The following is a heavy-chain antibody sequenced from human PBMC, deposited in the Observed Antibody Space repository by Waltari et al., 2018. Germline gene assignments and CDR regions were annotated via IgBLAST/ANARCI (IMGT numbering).Heavy chain of an antibody. D-gene: IGHD5-12*01. J-gene: IGHJ5*02. CDR3: ARHWKKSGYRFDP. V-gene: IGHV4-39*01. CDR1: AGPMSIRRYY. Sequence: QLPLQASCPGLVKPSDTLSPTCTVSAGPMSIRRYYWGWIRQSPGKGLEWIGSMYYSGIIDYNPTLQSRVTISGDTSKNQFSLRLSSVTAADTAVYYCARHWKKSGYRFDPWGQGTLVTVSS. CDR2: MYYSGII.